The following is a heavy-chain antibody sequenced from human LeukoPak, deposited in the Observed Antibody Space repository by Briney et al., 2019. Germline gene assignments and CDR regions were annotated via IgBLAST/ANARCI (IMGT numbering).Heavy chain of an antibody. CDR2: INHSGST. V-gene: IGHV4-34*01. D-gene: IGHD4-17*01. Sequence: PSETLSLTCAVYGGSFSGYYWSWIRQPPGKGLEGIGEINHSGSTNYNPSLKSRVTISVDTSKNQFSLKLSSVTAADTAVYYCARGLNMTTVTTLTWGQGTLVTVSS. J-gene: IGHJ5*02. CDR1: GGSFSGYY. CDR3: ARGLNMTTVTTLT.